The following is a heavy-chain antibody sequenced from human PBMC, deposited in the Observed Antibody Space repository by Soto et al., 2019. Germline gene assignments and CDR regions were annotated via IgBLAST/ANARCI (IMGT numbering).Heavy chain of an antibody. CDR1: GDSSSSSSYY. CDR3: ARHGGPSMVRGVSPDY. V-gene: IGHV4-39*01. J-gene: IGHJ4*02. D-gene: IGHD3-10*01. Sequence: QLLESGPGLVKPSETLSLTCTVSGDSSSSSSYYWGWIRQPPGKGLEWIGSIFYSGSTYYNPSLKSRVTIFGDTSKNQFSLRLSSVTASDTAVYYCARHGGPSMVRGVSPDYWRQGTLVTVSS. CDR2: IFYSGST.